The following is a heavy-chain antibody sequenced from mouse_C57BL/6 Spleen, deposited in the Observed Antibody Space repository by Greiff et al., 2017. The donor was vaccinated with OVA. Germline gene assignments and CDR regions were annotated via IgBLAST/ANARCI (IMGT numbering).Heavy chain of an antibody. CDR3: TRPGADD. Sequence: VKLMESGAELVRPGASVTLSCKASGYTFTDYEMHWVKQTPVHGLEWIGAIDPETGGTAYNQKFKGKAILTADKSSSTAYMELRSLTSEDSAVYYCTRPGADDWGPGTTLAVSS. CDR2: IDPETGGT. CDR1: GYTFTDYE. D-gene: IGHD4-1*01. V-gene: IGHV1-15*01. J-gene: IGHJ2*01.